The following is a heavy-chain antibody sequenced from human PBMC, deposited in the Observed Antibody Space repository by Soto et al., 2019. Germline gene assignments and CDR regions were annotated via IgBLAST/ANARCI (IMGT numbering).Heavy chain of an antibody. V-gene: IGHV3-48*02. D-gene: IGHD3-3*01. CDR1: GSTFNSYT. CDR2: ISSGSSII. J-gene: IGHJ6*02. CDR3: ASGITIFGGLDV. Sequence: EMQLVEAGGGLVQPGGSLRLSCAASGSTFNSYTMNWVRRAPGKGLEWVSYISSGSSIIDYADSVKGRFTISRDNAKNSVYLQMNSLRDEDTAVYYCASGITIFGGLDVWGQGTTVTVSS.